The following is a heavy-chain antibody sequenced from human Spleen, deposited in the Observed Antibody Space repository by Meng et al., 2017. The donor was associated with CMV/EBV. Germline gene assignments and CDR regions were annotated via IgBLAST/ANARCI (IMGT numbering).Heavy chain of an antibody. CDR2: IYYSGDT. Sequence: CTVSGGSISSGDYYWSWIRQPPGKGLEWIGYIYYSGDTYYRPSLKSRPAISIDRSKNQFSLKLTSVTAADTAVYYCARIGPLCWFDPWGLGTLVTVSS. D-gene: IGHD2-21*01. CDR3: ARIGPLCWFDP. J-gene: IGHJ5*02. CDR1: GGSISSGDYY. V-gene: IGHV4-30-4*08.